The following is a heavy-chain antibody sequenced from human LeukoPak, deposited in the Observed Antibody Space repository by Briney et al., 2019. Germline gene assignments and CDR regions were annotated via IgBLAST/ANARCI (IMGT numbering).Heavy chain of an antibody. CDR2: IYYSGST. Sequence: SETLSLTCTVSGDSISSSSYYWGWIRQPPGKGLEWIGRIYYSGSTYYNPSIKSRVTISVDTSKNQFSLKLSSVTAADTAVYYCARLALDIVVVVAATRNYYYYYMDVWGKGTTVTVSS. V-gene: IGHV4-39*01. CDR3: ARLALDIVVVVAATRNYYYYYMDV. J-gene: IGHJ6*03. D-gene: IGHD2-15*01. CDR1: GDSISSSSYY.